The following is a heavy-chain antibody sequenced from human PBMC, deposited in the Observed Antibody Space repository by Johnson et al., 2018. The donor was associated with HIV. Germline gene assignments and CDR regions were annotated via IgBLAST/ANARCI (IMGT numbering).Heavy chain of an antibody. Sequence: MLLVESGGGVVRPGGSPRLSCAASGFTFDDYGMSWVRQVPGKGLEWVSAISGSSGSTIYYADSVKGRFTISRDNAKNSLYLQMNSLRAEDTAVYYCARVAALYDAFDIWGQGTMVTVSS. CDR1: GFTFDDYG. D-gene: IGHD2-15*01. J-gene: IGHJ3*02. CDR2: ISGSSGSTI. CDR3: ARVAALYDAFDI. V-gene: IGHV3-20*04.